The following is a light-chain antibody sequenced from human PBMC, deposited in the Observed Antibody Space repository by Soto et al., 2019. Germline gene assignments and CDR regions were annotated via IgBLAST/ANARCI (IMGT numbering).Light chain of an antibody. J-gene: IGKJ2*01. V-gene: IGKV3-15*01. CDR3: QQYNNWPGKYT. CDR1: QSVSSI. CDR2: GAS. Sequence: EIVMTQSPATLSVSPGERATLSCRASQSVSSILAWYQQKPGQAPRLLIYGASTRATGIPARFSGSGSGTEFTLTISSLQSEDFAVYYCQQYNNWPGKYTFGQGTKLEIK.